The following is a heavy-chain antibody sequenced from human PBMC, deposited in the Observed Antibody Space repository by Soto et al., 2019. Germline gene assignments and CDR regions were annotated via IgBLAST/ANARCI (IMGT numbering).Heavy chain of an antibody. CDR2: TYYRSKWYN. V-gene: IGHV6-1*01. D-gene: IGHD3-3*01. CDR3: ARTTDLDYAFSI. CDR1: GDSVSSNSDA. J-gene: IGHJ3*02. Sequence: PSQTLSLTCAISGDSVSSNSDAWNWIRQSPSRGLEWLGRTYYRSKWYNDYVGSVKSRITINPDTSKNQFSLQLNSLTPEDTAVYYCARTTDLDYAFSIWGQGTMDTVSS.